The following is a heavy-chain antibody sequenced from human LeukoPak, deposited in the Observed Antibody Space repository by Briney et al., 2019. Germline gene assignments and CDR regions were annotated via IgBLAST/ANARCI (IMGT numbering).Heavy chain of an antibody. V-gene: IGHV3-9*01. CDR3: AKDIPRLLPIVGATTDAFDI. J-gene: IGHJ3*02. D-gene: IGHD1-26*01. CDR1: GFTFDDYA. CDR2: ISWNGGSI. Sequence: GGSLRLSCAASGFTFDDYAMHWVRQAPGKGLEWVSGISWNGGSIGYADSVKGRFTISRDNAKNSLYLQMNSLRAEDTALYYCAKDIPRLLPIVGATTDAFDIWGQGTMVSVSS.